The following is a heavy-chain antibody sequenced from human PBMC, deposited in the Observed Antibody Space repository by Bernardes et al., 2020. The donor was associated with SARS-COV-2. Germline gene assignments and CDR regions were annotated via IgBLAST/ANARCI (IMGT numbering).Heavy chain of an antibody. J-gene: IGHJ4*02. CDR3: ARHDSSGWETFDY. CDR1: GYIFTNNW. D-gene: IGHD3-22*01. CDR2: IDPSVSYT. V-gene: IGHV5-10-1*01. Sequence: GESLKISCQGSGYIFTNNWISWVRQMPGIGLEWMGRIDPSVSYTNYGPSLQGHITISADKSISTAYLEWSSLKASDTAKYYCARHDSSGWETFDYWGQGTLVTVSS.